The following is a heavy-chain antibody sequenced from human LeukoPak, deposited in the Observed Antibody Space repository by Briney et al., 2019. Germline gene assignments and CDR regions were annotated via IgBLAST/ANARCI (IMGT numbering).Heavy chain of an antibody. CDR1: GFTFSDYA. V-gene: IGHV3-21*01. D-gene: IGHD6-19*01. J-gene: IGHJ4*02. Sequence: PGGSLRLSCSASGFTFSDYAMHWVRQAPGKGLEWVSSISSTSSLIWYADSLKGRFTISRDNAKNSLYLQMDSLRAEDTAIYYCARYNSGWNDYWGQGTLVTVSS. CDR2: ISSTSSLI. CDR3: ARYNSGWNDY.